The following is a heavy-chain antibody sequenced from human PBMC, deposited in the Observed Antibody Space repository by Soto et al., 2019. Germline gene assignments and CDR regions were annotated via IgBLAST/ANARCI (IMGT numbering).Heavy chain of an antibody. CDR2: IIPIFGTA. Sequence: ASVKVSCKASGGTFSSYAISWVRQAPGQGLEWMGGIIPIFGTANYAQKFQGRVTITADKSTSTAYMELSSLRSEDTAVYYCARAPIAHSSGYYYVHRPPSYYYHGMDVWGQGTTVTVSS. CDR3: ARAPIAHSSGYYYVHRPPSYYYHGMDV. J-gene: IGHJ6*02. D-gene: IGHD3-22*01. V-gene: IGHV1-69*06. CDR1: GGTFSSYA.